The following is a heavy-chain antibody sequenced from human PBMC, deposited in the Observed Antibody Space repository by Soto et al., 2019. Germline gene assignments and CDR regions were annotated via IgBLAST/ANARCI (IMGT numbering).Heavy chain of an antibody. Sequence: QVQLVESGGGVVQPGRSLRLSCTASGFTFSSYAVHWVRQAPGKGLERVAVISYDGSHKYYADSVKGRFTISRDNSKNTLYLQMNSLRAEDTAMYYCARGDGYNYPDYWGQGTLVTVSS. CDR3: ARGDGYNYPDY. CDR1: GFTFSSYA. J-gene: IGHJ4*02. V-gene: IGHV3-30-3*01. CDR2: ISYDGSHK. D-gene: IGHD5-12*01.